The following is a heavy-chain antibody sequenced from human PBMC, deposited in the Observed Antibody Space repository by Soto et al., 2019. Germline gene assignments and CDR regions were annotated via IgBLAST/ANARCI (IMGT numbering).Heavy chain of an antibody. V-gene: IGHV3-30*18. J-gene: IGHJ4*02. CDR3: AKDRVESGLGEIDY. Sequence: QVQLVESGGGVVQPGRSLRLSCAASGFSFSNNGMHWVRQAPGKGLEWVAIISYDGSKKYYADSVKGRFTISRDNYKNTLYLQMNSLRVEDTAVYYCAKDRVESGLGEIDYWGQVTLVTVSS. CDR2: ISYDGSKK. D-gene: IGHD3-16*01. CDR1: GFSFSNNG.